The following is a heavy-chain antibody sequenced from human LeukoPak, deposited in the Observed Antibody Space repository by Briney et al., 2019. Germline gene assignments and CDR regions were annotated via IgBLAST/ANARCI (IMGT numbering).Heavy chain of an antibody. CDR1: GFTFSSYA. V-gene: IGHV3-23*01. CDR3: AKGWSGSYYERAKVYYFDY. Sequence: GGSLRLSCAASGFTFSSYAMSWVRQAPGKGLEWVSAISGSGGSTYYAGSVKGRFTISRDNSKNTLYLQMNSLRAEDTAVYYCAKGWSGSYYERAKVYYFDYWGQGTLVTVSS. D-gene: IGHD1-26*01. CDR2: ISGSGGST. J-gene: IGHJ4*02.